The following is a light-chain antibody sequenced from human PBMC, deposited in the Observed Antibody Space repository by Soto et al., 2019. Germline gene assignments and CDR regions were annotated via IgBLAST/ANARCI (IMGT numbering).Light chain of an antibody. CDR3: QQLNDYPYT. CDR1: QGISSY. J-gene: IGKJ2*01. Sequence: DIQLTQSPSFLSASVGDRVTITCRASQGISSYLAWYQQKPGKAPKLLIYAASTLQSGVPSRFSDSGSGTEFTLTISSLQPEDFATYYCQQLNDYPYTFGQGTKLEIK. V-gene: IGKV1-9*01. CDR2: AAS.